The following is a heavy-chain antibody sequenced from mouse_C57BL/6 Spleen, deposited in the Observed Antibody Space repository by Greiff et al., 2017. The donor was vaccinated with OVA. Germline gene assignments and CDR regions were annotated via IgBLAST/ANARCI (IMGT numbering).Heavy chain of an antibody. CDR3: ARAQANWPFDY. D-gene: IGHD4-1*01. CDR1: GFTFSDYY. V-gene: IGHV5-16*01. Sequence: EVMLVESEGGLVQPGSSMKLSCTASGFTFSDYYMAWVRQVPEKGLEWVANINYDGSSTYYLDSLKSRFIISRDNAKNILYLQMSSLKSEDTATYYCARAQANWPFDYWGKGTTLTVSS. J-gene: IGHJ2*01. CDR2: INYDGSST.